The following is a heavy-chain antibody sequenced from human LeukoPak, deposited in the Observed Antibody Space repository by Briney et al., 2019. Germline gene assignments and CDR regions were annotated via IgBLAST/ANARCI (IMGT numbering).Heavy chain of an antibody. Sequence: GGSLRLSCAASGFTLSSYSMHGRRQAPREGLEWGTSISSRSDYIYYADSLKRRFTISRDNAKTSLYLQMNSLSAEDTAVYYCARVGSLTRATHDAFDIWGQGTMVTVSS. V-gene: IGHV3-21*01. CDR2: ISSRSDYI. CDR3: ARVGSLTRATHDAFDI. D-gene: IGHD1-26*01. J-gene: IGHJ3*02. CDR1: GFTLSSYS.